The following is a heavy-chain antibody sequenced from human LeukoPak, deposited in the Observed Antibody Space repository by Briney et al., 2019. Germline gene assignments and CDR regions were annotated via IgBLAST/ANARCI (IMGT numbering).Heavy chain of an antibody. D-gene: IGHD2-15*01. CDR3: ARHVVGALGNYYDYYMDV. CDR2: IYTSGST. Sequence: SETLSLTCTVSGGSISSYYWSWIRQPPGKGLEWIGYIYTSGSTNYNPSLKSRVTISVDTSKNQFSLKLSSVTAADTAVYYCARHVVGALGNYYDYYMDVWGKGTTVTVSS. V-gene: IGHV4-4*09. CDR1: GGSISSYY. J-gene: IGHJ6*03.